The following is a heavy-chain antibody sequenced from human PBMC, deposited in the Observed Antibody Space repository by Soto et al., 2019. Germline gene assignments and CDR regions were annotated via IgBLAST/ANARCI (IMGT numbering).Heavy chain of an antibody. CDR3: ARDLRCCGGDRVDF. J-gene: IGHJ4*02. D-gene: IGHD2-21*02. CDR1: ECNFGHHA. V-gene: IGHV3-33*01. CDR2: IWYDGNTK. Sequence: PGVSHRLSWEASECNFGHHAMRWIRQAPGKGLEWVSLIWYDGNTKIYSDSVKGRFTVSRDNSNNMLYLQMNSLSADDTAFYYCARDLRCCGGDRVDFWGQGTLVTVSS.